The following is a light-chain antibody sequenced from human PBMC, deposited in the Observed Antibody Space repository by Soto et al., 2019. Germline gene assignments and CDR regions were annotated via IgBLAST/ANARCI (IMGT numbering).Light chain of an antibody. CDR3: QQYDNLPLT. CDR2: DAS. CDR1: QDISNY. J-gene: IGKJ4*01. V-gene: IGKV1-33*01. Sequence: DIQMTQSPSSLSASVGDRVTITCQASQDISNYLNWYQQKPGKAPKLLIYDASNLETGVTSRFSGSGSGTDFTFTISSLQPEDIATYYCQQYDNLPLTFGGGTNVDNK.